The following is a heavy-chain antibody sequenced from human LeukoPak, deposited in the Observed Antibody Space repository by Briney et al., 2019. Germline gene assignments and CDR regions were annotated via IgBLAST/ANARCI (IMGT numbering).Heavy chain of an antibody. D-gene: IGHD2-21*02. V-gene: IGHV3-23*01. CDR2: ISGSGGST. J-gene: IGHJ1*01. CDR3: AKGQSYCGGDCYPEYFQH. Sequence: GASLRLSCAASGFTFSSYAMSWVRQAPGKGLEWVSAISGSGGSTYYADSVKGRFTISRDNSKNTLYLQMNSLRAEDTAVYYCAKGQSYCGGDCYPEYFQHWGQGTLVTVSS. CDR1: GFTFSSYA.